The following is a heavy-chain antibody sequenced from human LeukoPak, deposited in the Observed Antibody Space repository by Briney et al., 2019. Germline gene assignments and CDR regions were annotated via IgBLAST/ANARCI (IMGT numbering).Heavy chain of an antibody. CDR1: GGTLSSYA. Sequence: ASVKVSCKASGGTLSSYAISWVRQAPGQGLEWMGRIIPILGIANYAQKFQGRVTITADKSTSTAYMELSSLRSEDTAVYYCARGLSVGPMDVWGQGTTVTVSS. D-gene: IGHD1-26*01. J-gene: IGHJ6*02. CDR3: ARGLSVGPMDV. CDR2: IIPILGIA. V-gene: IGHV1-69*04.